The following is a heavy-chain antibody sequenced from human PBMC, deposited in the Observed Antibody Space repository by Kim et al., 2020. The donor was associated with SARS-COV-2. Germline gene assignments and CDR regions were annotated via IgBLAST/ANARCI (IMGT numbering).Heavy chain of an antibody. Sequence: GGSLRLSCSASGLTFSSCAMIWVRQAPGKGLEWVSGISVSGDNTYYADSVRGRFTISRDNSRNTLYLQMNSLGGEDTAVYYCAKVLVRGVPDYWGQGTLV. CDR1: GLTFSSCA. D-gene: IGHD3-10*01. CDR2: ISVSGDNT. J-gene: IGHJ4*02. V-gene: IGHV3-23*01. CDR3: AKVLVRGVPDY.